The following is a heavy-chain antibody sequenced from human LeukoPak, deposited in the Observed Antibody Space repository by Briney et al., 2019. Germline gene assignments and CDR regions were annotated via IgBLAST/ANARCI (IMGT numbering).Heavy chain of an antibody. CDR3: ARDLVDSGYGTIDY. CDR2: ISSSSSYI. CDR1: GFTFSSYS. V-gene: IGHV3-21*01. J-gene: IGHJ4*02. D-gene: IGHD5-12*01. Sequence: GGSLRLSCAASGFTFSSYSMNWVRQAPGKGLEWVSSISSSSSYIYYADSVKGRFTISRDNAKNSLYLQMNSLRAEDTAVYYCARDLVDSGYGTIDYWGQGTLVTVSS.